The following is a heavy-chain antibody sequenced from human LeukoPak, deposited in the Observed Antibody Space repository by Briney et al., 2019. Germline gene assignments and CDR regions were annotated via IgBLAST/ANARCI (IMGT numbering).Heavy chain of an antibody. J-gene: IGHJ4*02. V-gene: IGHV4-39*01. Sequence: SETLSLTYGVSGASISTSAYYWGWIRQPPGKGLEWIGSIYYSGSTYYNESLESRVTISIDTSKNQVSLRLKSVTAADTAVYYCAKSGGYGLIDSWGQGTLVTVSS. CDR1: GASISTSAYY. CDR2: IYYSGST. CDR3: AKSGGYGLIDS. D-gene: IGHD1-26*01.